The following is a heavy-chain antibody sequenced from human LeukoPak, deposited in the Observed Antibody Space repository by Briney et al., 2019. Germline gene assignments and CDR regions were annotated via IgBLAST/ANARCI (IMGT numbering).Heavy chain of an antibody. CDR1: GFTFSTYA. V-gene: IGHV3-9*01. J-gene: IGHJ6*02. CDR2: ISWNSGSI. Sequence: GGSLRLSCVASGFTFSTYALSWVRQAPGKGLEWVSGISWNSGSIVYADSVKGRFTISRDNAKNSLYLQMNSLRAEDTALYYCAKDAGAYSYGYVYYYYAMDVWGQGTTVTVSS. D-gene: IGHD5-18*01. CDR3: AKDAGAYSYGYVYYYYAMDV.